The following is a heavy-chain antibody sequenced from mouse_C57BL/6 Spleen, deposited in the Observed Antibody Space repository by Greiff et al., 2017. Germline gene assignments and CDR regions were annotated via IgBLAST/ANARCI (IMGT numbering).Heavy chain of an antibody. CDR2: IDPSDSET. V-gene: IGHV1-52*01. D-gene: IGHD2-5*01. CDR1: GYTFTSYW. Sequence: QVQLKQPGAELVRPGSSVKLSCKASGYTFTSYWMHWVKQRPIQGLEWIGNIDPSDSETHYNQKFKDKATLTVDKSSSTAYMQLSSLTSEDSAVYYGARGPYYSNLGYFDVWGTGTTVTVSS. J-gene: IGHJ1*03. CDR3: ARGPYYSNLGYFDV.